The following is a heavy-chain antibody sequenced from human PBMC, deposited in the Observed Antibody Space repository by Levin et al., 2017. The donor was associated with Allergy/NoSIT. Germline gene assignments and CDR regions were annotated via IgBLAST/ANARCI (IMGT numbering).Heavy chain of an antibody. Sequence: GGSLRLSCAASGFTFDSYNMNWIRQAPGKGLEWVSYISLSSSTRHYASSVSGRFAISRDNAKNSLFLQMNALRAEDTAVYYCARDSPSYSYYYMDVWGKGTTVTVSS. J-gene: IGHJ6*03. CDR1: GFTFDSYN. CDR3: ARDSPSYSYYYMDV. V-gene: IGHV3-48*01. D-gene: IGHD5-12*01. CDR2: ISLSSSTR.